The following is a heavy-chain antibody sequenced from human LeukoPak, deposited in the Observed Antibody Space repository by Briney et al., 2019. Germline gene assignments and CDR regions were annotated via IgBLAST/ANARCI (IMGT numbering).Heavy chain of an antibody. J-gene: IGHJ3*01. CDR1: GGSISSGSYY. D-gene: IGHD1-26*01. CDR2: IYTSGST. Sequence: SQTLSLTCTVSGGSISSGSYYWSWIRQPAGKGLEWIGRIYTSGSTNYNPSLKSRVTISVDTSKNQFSLKLSSVTAADTAVYYCATFRRGLGSRSYSVWGRGTMVTVSS. CDR3: ATFRRGLGSRSYSV. V-gene: IGHV4-61*02.